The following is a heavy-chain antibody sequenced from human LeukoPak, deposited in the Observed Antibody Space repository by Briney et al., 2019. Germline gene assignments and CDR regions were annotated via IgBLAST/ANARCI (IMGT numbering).Heavy chain of an antibody. CDR3: TGSFGELSFFAH. D-gene: IGHD3-10*01. CDR2: IRSKAYGGTT. V-gene: IGHV3-49*04. Sequence: PGGSLRLSCTASGFTFGDYAMSWVRQAPGKGLEWVGFIRSKAYGGTTEYAASVKGRFTISRDDSKSIAYLQMNSLKTEDTAVYYCTGSFGELSFFAHWGQGTQVTVSS. J-gene: IGHJ4*02. CDR1: GFTFGDYA.